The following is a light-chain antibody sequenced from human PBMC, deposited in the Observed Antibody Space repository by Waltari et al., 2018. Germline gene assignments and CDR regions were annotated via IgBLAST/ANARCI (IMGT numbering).Light chain of an antibody. Sequence: DIVMTQSPDSLAVSLGERATIHCKSSQSVLYSATNKNYLAWYQQKPGQPPKLLIYWASTRESGVPDRFSGSGSGTDFTLTISSLQAEDVAVYYCQQYYSTPPFTFGGGTKVEIK. CDR2: WAS. J-gene: IGKJ4*01. CDR3: QQYYSTPPFT. CDR1: QSVLYSATNKNY. V-gene: IGKV4-1*01.